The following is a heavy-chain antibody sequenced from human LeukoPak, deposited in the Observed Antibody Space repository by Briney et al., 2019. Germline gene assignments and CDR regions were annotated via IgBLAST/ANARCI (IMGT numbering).Heavy chain of an antibody. CDR1: GFTFSSYA. J-gene: IGHJ6*02. D-gene: IGHD1-1*01. V-gene: IGHV3-30*04. CDR3: ARDYRKLERLLGDYYYGMDV. Sequence: GGSLRLSCAASGFTFSSYAMHWVRQAPGKGLEWVAVISYDGSNKYYADSVKGRFTISRDNSKNTLYLQMNSLRAEDTAVYYCARDYRKLERLLGDYYYGMDVWGQGTTVTVYS. CDR2: ISYDGSNK.